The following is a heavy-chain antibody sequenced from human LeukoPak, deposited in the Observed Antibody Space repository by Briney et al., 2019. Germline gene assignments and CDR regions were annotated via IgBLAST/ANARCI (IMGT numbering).Heavy chain of an antibody. CDR3: ARGQPRNFDSSGYYSGGFYDYDF. J-gene: IGHJ4*02. V-gene: IGHV4-34*01. CDR1: GYSITSGHY. Sequence: SETLSLTCTVSGYSITSGHYWSWIRQPPGKGLEWIGEINQSGSAKYNPSLKSRVSISVHLSKNEFSLELNSVTAADTAVYYCARGQPRNFDSSGYYSGGFYDYDFWGQGTQVTVSS. CDR2: INQSGSA. D-gene: IGHD3-22*01.